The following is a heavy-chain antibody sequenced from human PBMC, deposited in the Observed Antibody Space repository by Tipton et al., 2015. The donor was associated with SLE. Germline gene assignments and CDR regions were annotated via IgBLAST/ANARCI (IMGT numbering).Heavy chain of an antibody. D-gene: IGHD3-22*01. Sequence: QLVQSGAEVKKPGASVKASCKASGGTFSSYAISWVRQAPGQGLEWMGRIIPILGIANYAQKFQGRVTITADKSTSTAYMELSSLRSEDTAVYYCARDGSDSSDDYWGQGTLVTVSS. CDR1: GGTFSSYA. CDR3: ARDGSDSSDDY. CDR2: IIPILGIA. V-gene: IGHV1-69*09. J-gene: IGHJ4*02.